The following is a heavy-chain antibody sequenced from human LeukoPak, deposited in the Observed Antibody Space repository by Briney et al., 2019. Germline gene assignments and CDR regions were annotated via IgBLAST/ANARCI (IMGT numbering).Heavy chain of an antibody. J-gene: IGHJ4*02. V-gene: IGHV1-2*02. CDR1: GYTFTGYY. CDR3: ARDSAPGDTYGLLGIDS. CDR2: INPNSGGT. Sequence: ASVKVSCKASGYTFTGYYMHWVRQAPGQGLEWMGWINPNSGGTNYAQRFQGRVTMTRDTSISTAYMELSRLRSDDTAVYYCARDSAPGDTYGLLGIDSWGQGTLVTVSS. D-gene: IGHD5-18*01.